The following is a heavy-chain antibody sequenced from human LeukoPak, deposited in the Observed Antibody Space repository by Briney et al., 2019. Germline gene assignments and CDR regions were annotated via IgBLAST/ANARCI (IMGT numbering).Heavy chain of an antibody. J-gene: IGHJ4*02. D-gene: IGHD6-13*01. CDR1: GFTFSSYA. V-gene: IGHV3-23*01. Sequence: GGSLRLSCAASGFTFSSYAMSWVRQAPGKGLEWVSAISGSGGSTYYADSVKGRFTISRDNSKNTLSMQMNSLRAEDTAVYYCAKDGSSWYVDYFDDWGQGTLVTVSS. CDR2: ISGSGGST. CDR3: AKDGSSWYVDYFDD.